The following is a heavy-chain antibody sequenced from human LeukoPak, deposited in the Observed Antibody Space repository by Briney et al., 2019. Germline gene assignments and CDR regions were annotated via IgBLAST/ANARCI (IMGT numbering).Heavy chain of an antibody. CDR2: INPNSGGT. D-gene: IGHD5-12*01. J-gene: IGHJ6*03. Sequence: ASVKVSCKASGYTFTGYYMHWVRQAPGQGLEWMGRINPNSGGTNYAQKFQGRVTMTGDTSISTAYMELSRLRSDDTAVYYCASDVDIVATNGGTDYYYMDVWGKGTTVTVSS. V-gene: IGHV1-2*06. CDR1: GYTFTGYY. CDR3: ASDVDIVATNGGTDYYYMDV.